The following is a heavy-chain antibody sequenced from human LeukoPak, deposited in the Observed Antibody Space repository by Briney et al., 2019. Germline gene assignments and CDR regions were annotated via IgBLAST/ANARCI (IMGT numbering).Heavy chain of an antibody. CDR2: IYYSGST. D-gene: IGHD5-12*01. V-gene: IGHV4-59*01. CDR3: ARESPLGLLDY. J-gene: IGHJ4*02. CDR1: GGSISSYY. Sequence: SEALSLTCTVSGGSISSYYWSWIRKPPGKGLEWIGYIYYSGSTNYNPSLTSRVTISVDTSKNQFSLKLSSVTAADTAVYYCARESPLGLLDYWGQGTLVTVSS.